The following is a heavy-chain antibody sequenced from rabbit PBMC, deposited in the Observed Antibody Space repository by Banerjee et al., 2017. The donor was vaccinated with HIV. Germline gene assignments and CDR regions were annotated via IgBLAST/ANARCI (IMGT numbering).Heavy chain of an antibody. CDR3: ARSGYTYVYVGYAYATPTRLDL. CDR1: GFDFSSSV. D-gene: IGHD6-1*01. Sequence: QSLEESGGDLVKSGASLTLTCTASGFDFSSSVMCWVRQAPGKGLEWIACIAAGGSGSAYYASWAKGRFTISKTSSTKVTLQMTSLTVADTATYFCARSGYTYVYVGYAYATPTRLDLWGPGTLVTVS. V-gene: IGHV1S40*01. J-gene: IGHJ3*01. CDR2: IAAGGSGSA.